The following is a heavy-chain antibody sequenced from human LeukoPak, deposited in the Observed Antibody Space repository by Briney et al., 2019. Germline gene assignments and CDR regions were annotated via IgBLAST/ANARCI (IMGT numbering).Heavy chain of an antibody. D-gene: IGHD5-18*01. J-gene: IGHJ4*02. Sequence: PSETLSLTCSVSGGSITSSNYWAWIRQPPGKGLEWIGSIYHSEDTYYNPSLKSRVTISVDTSKKHFSLKVNSVTAADTAVYYCASYHTAMDEYYFDYWGQGTLVTVSS. CDR1: GGSITSSNY. CDR3: ASYHTAMDEYYFDY. CDR2: IYHSEDT. V-gene: IGHV4-39*02.